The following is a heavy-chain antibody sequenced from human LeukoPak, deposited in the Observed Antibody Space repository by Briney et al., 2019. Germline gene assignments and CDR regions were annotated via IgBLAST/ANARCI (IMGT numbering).Heavy chain of an antibody. CDR1: VFTFSTYW. CDR3: ARDPYDTSSYGAFDI. CDR2: INQDGSKK. D-gene: IGHD3-22*01. Sequence: GGSLRLSCAASVFTFSTYWMSLVRQAPGKGLEWVANINQDGSKKSYVDSVKGRFTISRDNTENSLYLQMNSLRAEDTAVYYCARDPYDTSSYGAFDIWGQGTMVTVSS. J-gene: IGHJ3*02. V-gene: IGHV3-7*01.